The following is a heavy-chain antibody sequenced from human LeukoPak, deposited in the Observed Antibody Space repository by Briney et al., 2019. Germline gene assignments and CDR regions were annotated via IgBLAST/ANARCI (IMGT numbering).Heavy chain of an antibody. CDR1: GYTFTGYY. Sequence: ASVKVSCKASGYTFTGYYMHWVRQAPGQGLEWMGWINPNSGGTNYAQKFQGRVTMTRDTSISTAYMELSRLRSDDTAVYYCARVKVVGAPRGWFDPWGQGTLVTVSS. D-gene: IGHD1-26*01. J-gene: IGHJ5*02. CDR2: INPNSGGT. CDR3: ARVKVVGAPRGWFDP. V-gene: IGHV1-2*02.